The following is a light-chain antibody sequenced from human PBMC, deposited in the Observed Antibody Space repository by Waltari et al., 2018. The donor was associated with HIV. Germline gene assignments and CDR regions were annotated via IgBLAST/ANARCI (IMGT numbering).Light chain of an antibody. J-gene: IGLJ2*01. Sequence: QSVLTQPPSVSGTPGQRVTISCSGSSSNIHWYQQLPGTAPNLLLYRNNKRPSGVPDGFSGSKSGTSASLAISGLRSEDEADYHCAAGGDSLSGPVVFGGGTKLTVL. CDR2: RNN. V-gene: IGLV1-47*01. CDR3: AAGGDSLSGPVV. CDR1: SSNI.